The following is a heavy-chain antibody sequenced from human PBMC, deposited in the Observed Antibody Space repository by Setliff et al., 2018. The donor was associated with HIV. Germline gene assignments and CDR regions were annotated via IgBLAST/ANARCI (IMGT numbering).Heavy chain of an antibody. CDR1: GYNFVDYS. V-gene: IGHV5-51*01. CDR2: IFPGDSDT. D-gene: IGHD3-10*01. Sequence: GESLKISCQGSGYNFVDYSIGWVRQMPGKGLEWMGIIFPGDSDTKYSPSFEGQVTISADKSINTAYLQWTSLRASDTAMYYCAKHMVRGAITGEAFDVWGQGTMVTVSS. CDR3: AKHMVRGAITGEAFDV. J-gene: IGHJ3*01.